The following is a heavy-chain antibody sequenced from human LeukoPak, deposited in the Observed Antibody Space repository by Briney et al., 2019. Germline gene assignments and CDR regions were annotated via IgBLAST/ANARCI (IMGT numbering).Heavy chain of an antibody. J-gene: IGHJ2*01. CDR3: AKVIWHFDL. CDR1: GFTVSSNY. Sequence: GGSLRLSCAASGFTVSSNYMSWVRQAPGKGLEWVSVIYSGGSTYYADSVKGRFTISRDNSKIYLQMNTLTADDTAVYYCAKVIWHFDLWGRGTLVIVSS. V-gene: IGHV3-53*01. CDR2: IYSGGST.